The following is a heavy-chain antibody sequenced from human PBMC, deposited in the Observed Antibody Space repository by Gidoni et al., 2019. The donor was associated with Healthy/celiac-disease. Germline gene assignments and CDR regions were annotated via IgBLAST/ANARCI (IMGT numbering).Heavy chain of an antibody. Sequence: QMQLVQSGPEVKKPGTSVTVSCKASGFTFTSSAVQWVRQARGQRLEWIGWIVVGSGNTNYAQKFQERVTITRDMSTSTAYMELSSLRSEVTAVYYCAAAPGVGYYYGMDVWGQGTTVTVSS. CDR1: GFTFTSSA. D-gene: IGHD2-15*01. J-gene: IGHJ6*02. CDR3: AAAPGVGYYYGMDV. V-gene: IGHV1-58*01. CDR2: IVVGSGNT.